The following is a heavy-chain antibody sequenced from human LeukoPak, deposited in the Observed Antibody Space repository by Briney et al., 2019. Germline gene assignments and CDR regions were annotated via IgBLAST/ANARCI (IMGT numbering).Heavy chain of an antibody. D-gene: IGHD6-13*01. Sequence: PGGSLRLSCAASGFTFSSYSMNWVRQAPGKGLEWVSSISSSSSYIYYADSVKGRFTISRDNAKNSLYLQMHSLRAEDTAVYYCAKDNVAAAGRYFDYWGQGTLVTVSS. V-gene: IGHV3-21*01. CDR3: AKDNVAAAGRYFDY. CDR1: GFTFSSYS. CDR2: ISSSSSYI. J-gene: IGHJ4*02.